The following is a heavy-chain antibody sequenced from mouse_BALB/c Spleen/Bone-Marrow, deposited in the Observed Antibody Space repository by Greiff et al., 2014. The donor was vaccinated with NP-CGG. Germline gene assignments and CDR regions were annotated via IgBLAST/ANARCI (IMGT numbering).Heavy chain of an antibody. V-gene: IGHV1S30*02. CDR2: INPYNGGT. Sequence: SGPELVKPGPSVKISCKASGYSFTVYYMHWVKQSHGKSLEWIGEINPYNGGTSYNQKFKGKATLTVDTSSSTAFMELHSLTSEDSLVYYCARQLYGNYAYWGQGTLVTVSA. J-gene: IGHJ3*01. D-gene: IGHD2-10*02. CDR1: GYSFTVYY. CDR3: ARQLYGNYAY.